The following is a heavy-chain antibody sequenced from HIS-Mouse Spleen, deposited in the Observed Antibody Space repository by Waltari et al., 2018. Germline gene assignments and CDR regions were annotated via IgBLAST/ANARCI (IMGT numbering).Heavy chain of an antibody. CDR3: AREIPYSSSWYDWYFDL. D-gene: IGHD6-13*01. Sequence: QLQLQESGPGLVKPSETLSLTCTVSGGSISSSSYYWAWIRQTPGKGLEWIGSIYYSGSTYYNPSLKSRVTISVDTSKNQFSLKLSSVTAADTAVYYCAREIPYSSSWYDWYFDLWGRGTLVTVSS. CDR1: GGSISSSSYY. CDR2: IYYSGST. J-gene: IGHJ2*01. V-gene: IGHV4-39*07.